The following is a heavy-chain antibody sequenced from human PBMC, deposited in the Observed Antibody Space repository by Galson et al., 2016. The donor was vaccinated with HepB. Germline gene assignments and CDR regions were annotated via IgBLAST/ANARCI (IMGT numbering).Heavy chain of an antibody. CDR1: GFSLSTSGVG. CDR2: IYWDDDK. CDR3: AYTGPLLYYYYEIDV. D-gene: IGHD1-14*01. V-gene: IGHV2-5*02. Sequence: PALVKPTQTLTLTCTFSGFSLSTSGVGVGWIRLPPGKALEWLALIYWDDDKRYSPSLKSRLTITKDTSKNQVVLTVTNMDPVDTATYYCAYTGPLLYYYYEIDVWGPGTTVSVSS. J-gene: IGHJ6*02.